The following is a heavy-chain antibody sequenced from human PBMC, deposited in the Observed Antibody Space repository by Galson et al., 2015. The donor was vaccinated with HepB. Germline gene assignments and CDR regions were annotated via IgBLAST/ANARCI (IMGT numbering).Heavy chain of an antibody. CDR3: AKDSPYCRGTSCLLMDV. CDR1: GFTFGSLA. CDR2: VISSGTDT. Sequence: SLRLSCAASGFTFGSLAMSWVRQAPGKGLEWVSTVISSGTDTYYANSVKGRFSISRDNSKNTLSLQMNNLRADDSGVYYCAKDSPYCRGTSCLLMDVWGKGTTVTVSS. D-gene: IGHD2-2*01. J-gene: IGHJ6*03. V-gene: IGHV3-23*01.